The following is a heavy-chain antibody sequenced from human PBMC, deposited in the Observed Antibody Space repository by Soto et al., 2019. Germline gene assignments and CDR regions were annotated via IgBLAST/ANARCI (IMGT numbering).Heavy chain of an antibody. J-gene: IGHJ4*02. CDR1: GFTFSAYT. D-gene: IGHD3-10*01. V-gene: IGHV3-48*01. CDR3: ARGSSASGYDY. CDR2: IRGGGDII. Sequence: PGGSLRLSCAASGFTFSAYTITWVRQAPGKGLDWVSSIRGGGDIIRYADSVKGRFTLSRDNAKNSLFLQMNSLRAEDTALYFCARGSSASGYDYWGQGTLVTVSS.